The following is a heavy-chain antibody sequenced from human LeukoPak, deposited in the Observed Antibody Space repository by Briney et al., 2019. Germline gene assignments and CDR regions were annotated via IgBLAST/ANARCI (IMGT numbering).Heavy chain of an antibody. CDR2: ISGSGSNK. Sequence: GGSLRLSCAASGFTFSSYEMNWVRQAPGKGLEGGSAISGSGSNKYYADSVKGRFTIFRDNSRNILYLQMNSLRAEDTAVYYCAKAITALVLTTWDSWGQGTLVTVSP. CDR1: GFTFSSYE. V-gene: IGHV3-23*01. D-gene: IGHD2-8*02. CDR3: AKAITALVLTTWDS. J-gene: IGHJ4*02.